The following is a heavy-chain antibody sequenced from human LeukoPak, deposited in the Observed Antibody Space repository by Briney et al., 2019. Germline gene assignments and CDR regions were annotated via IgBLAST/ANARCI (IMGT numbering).Heavy chain of an antibody. CDR1: GFTFSSYN. D-gene: IGHD3-3*01. CDR2: ISDGSTTI. J-gene: IGHJ4*02. CDR3: ARDRGGAYDFWSGYYTGYFDY. Sequence: GGSLRLSCAASGFTFSSYNMNWVRQAPGKGLEWVSYISDGSTTIYYADSVKGRFTISRDNAKNSLYLQMNSLRAEDTAVYYCARDRGGAYDFWSGYYTGYFDYWGQGTLVPVSS. V-gene: IGHV3-48*01.